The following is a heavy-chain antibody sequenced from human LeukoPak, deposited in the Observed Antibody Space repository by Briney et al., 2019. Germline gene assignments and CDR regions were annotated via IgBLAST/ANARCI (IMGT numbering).Heavy chain of an antibody. CDR2: ISGSGGST. J-gene: IGHJ3*02. D-gene: IGHD2-15*01. Sequence: GGSLRLSCAASGFTFNNYAMNWVRQAPGKGLEWVAAISGSGGSTHYADSVKGRFTISRDNSKNTLYLQMSSLRAEDTAIYYCARGGYCSGGSCYSHWGTFDIWGQGTMVTVSS. V-gene: IGHV3-23*01. CDR1: GFTFNNYA. CDR3: ARGGYCSGGSCYSHWGTFDI.